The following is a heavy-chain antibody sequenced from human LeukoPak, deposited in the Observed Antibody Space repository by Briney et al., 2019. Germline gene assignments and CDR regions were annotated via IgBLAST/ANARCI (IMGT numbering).Heavy chain of an antibody. Sequence: SQTLSLTCTVSGGSISSGDYYWSCIRQPPGKGLEWIGYIYYSGSTYYNPSLKSRVTISVDTSKNQFSLKLSSVTATDTAVYYCARALLLEWFDYWGQGTLVTVSS. V-gene: IGHV4-30-4*01. CDR2: IYYSGST. CDR3: ARALLLEWFDY. D-gene: IGHD3-3*01. J-gene: IGHJ4*02. CDR1: GGSISSGDYY.